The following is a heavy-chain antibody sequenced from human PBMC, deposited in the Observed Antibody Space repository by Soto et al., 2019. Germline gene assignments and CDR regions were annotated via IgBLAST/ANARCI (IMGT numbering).Heavy chain of an antibody. V-gene: IGHV3-23*01. Sequence: GGSLRLSCAASGFTFSSYAMSWVRQAPGKGLEWVSAISGSGGSTYYADSVKGRFTISRDNSKNTLYLQMNSLRAEDTAVYYYDSSGYYGTHFDYWGQGTLVTVSS. CDR3: DSSGYYGTHFDY. CDR1: GFTFSSYA. J-gene: IGHJ4*02. CDR2: ISGSGGST. D-gene: IGHD3-22*01.